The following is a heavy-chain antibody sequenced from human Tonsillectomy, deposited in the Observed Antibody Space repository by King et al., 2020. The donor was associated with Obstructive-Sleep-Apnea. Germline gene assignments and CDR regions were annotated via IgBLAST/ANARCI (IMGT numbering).Heavy chain of an antibody. CDR1: GYSISSGYY. CDR2: IYHSGST. V-gene: IGHV4-38-2*02. Sequence: QLQESGPGLVKPSETLSLTCTVSGYSISSGYYWGWIRQPPGKGLEWIGSIYHSGSTYYNPSLKSRVTISVDTSKNQFSLKLSSVTAADTAVYYCARDRVWELRNDAFDIWGLGTMVTVSS. CDR3: ARDRVWELRNDAFDI. J-gene: IGHJ3*02. D-gene: IGHD1-26*01.